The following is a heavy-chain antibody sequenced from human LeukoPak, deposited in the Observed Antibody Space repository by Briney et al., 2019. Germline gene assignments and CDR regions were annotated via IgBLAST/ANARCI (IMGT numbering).Heavy chain of an antibody. CDR1: GGSMNNYY. J-gene: IGHJ4*02. Sequence: SETLSLTCSVSGGSMNNYYWNWIRQSPGKGLEWIGYIYYSGSTNYNPSLKSRVTISVDTSKNQFSLKLSSVTAADTAVYYCARDPDGRLLWFGELSYTFDYWGQGTLVTVSS. V-gene: IGHV4-59*12. D-gene: IGHD3-10*01. CDR2: IYYSGST. CDR3: ARDPDGRLLWFGELSYTFDY.